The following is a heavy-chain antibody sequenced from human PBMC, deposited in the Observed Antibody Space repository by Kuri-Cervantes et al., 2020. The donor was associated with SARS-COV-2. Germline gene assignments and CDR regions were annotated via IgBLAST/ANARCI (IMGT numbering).Heavy chain of an antibody. CDR3: AREGYSSTQAYYGMDV. Sequence: ASVKVSCKASGYTFTSYGISWVRQAPGQGLEWMGWINAGNGNTKYSQKFQGRVTITRDTSASTAYMELSSLRSEDTAVYYCAREGYSSTQAYYGMDVWGQGTTVTVSS. D-gene: IGHD6-19*01. J-gene: IGHJ6*02. V-gene: IGHV1-18*04. CDR1: GYTFTSYG. CDR2: INAGNGNT.